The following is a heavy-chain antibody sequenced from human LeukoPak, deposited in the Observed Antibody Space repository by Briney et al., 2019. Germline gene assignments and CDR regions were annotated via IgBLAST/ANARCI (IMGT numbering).Heavy chain of an antibody. D-gene: IGHD3-10*01. CDR2: IYYSGST. CDR3: AREARPTYGSGSPSNWFDP. CDR1: GDSISGYY. J-gene: IGHJ5*02. V-gene: IGHV4-38-2*02. Sequence: SETLSLTCTVSGDSISGYYWSWIRQPPGKGLEWIGSIYYSGSTYYNPSLKSRVTISVDTSKNQFSLKLSSVTAADTAVYYCAREARPTYGSGSPSNWFDPWGQGTLVTVSS.